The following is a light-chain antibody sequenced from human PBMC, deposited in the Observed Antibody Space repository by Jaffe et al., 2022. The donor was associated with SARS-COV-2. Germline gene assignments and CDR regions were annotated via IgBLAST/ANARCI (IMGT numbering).Light chain of an antibody. J-gene: IGKJ2*01. CDR1: QSVSSSS. CDR2: GAS. V-gene: IGKV3-20*01. Sequence: EIVLTQSPGTLSLSPGEGATLSCRASQSVSSSSLAWYQQKLGQAPRLLIYGASNRATGIPHRFSGSGSGTDFTLTILRLEPEDFAVYYCEQYGRSPYTFGQGTKLEIK. CDR3: EQYGRSPYT.